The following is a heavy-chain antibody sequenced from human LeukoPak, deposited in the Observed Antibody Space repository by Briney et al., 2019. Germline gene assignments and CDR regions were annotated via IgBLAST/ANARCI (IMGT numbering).Heavy chain of an antibody. D-gene: IGHD4-23*01. CDR1: GFTFSSYA. J-gene: IGHJ4*02. CDR3: AKGYRGNSDY. V-gene: IGHV3-23*01. Sequence: GGSLRLSCAASGFTFSSYAMTWVRQAPGKGLEWVSAISDRRGDTYYADSVKGRFTISRDNPKTTLYLQMNSLRAEDTAVYYCAKGYRGNSDYWGQGTLVTVSS. CDR2: ISDRRGDT.